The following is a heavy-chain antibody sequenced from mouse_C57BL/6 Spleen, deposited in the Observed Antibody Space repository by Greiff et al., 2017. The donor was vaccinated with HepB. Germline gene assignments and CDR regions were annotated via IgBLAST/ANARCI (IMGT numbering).Heavy chain of an antibody. CDR1: GFTFSSYT. D-gene: IGHD2-3*01. Sequence: EVQVVESGGGLVKPGGSLKLSCAASGFTFSSYTMSWVRQTPEKRLEWVATISGGGGNTYYPDSVKGRFTISRDNAKNTLYLQMSSLRSEDTALYYCARQGGDGYLAYWGQGTLVTVSA. J-gene: IGHJ3*01. V-gene: IGHV5-9*01. CDR3: ARQGGDGYLAY. CDR2: ISGGGGNT.